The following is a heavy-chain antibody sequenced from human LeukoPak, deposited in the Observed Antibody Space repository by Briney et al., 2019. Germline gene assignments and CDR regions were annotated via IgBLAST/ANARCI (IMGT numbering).Heavy chain of an antibody. Sequence: PSETLSLTCAVYGGXFSGYYWSWIRQPPGKGLEWIGEINHSGSTNYNPSLKSRVTISVDTSKDQFSLKLSSVTAADTAVYYCARGAVVGATTGLDFDYWGQGTLVTVSS. CDR3: ARGAVVGATTGLDFDY. V-gene: IGHV4-34*01. D-gene: IGHD1-26*01. CDR2: INHSGST. CDR1: GGXFSGYY. J-gene: IGHJ4*02.